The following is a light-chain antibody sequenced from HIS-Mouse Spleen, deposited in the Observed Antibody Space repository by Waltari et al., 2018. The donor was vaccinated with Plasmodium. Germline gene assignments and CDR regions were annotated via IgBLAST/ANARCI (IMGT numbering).Light chain of an antibody. CDR1: ALPNNY. Sequence: SSELTQPPSVSVSPGQTARITCPGDALPNNYAYWYQQKSGQAPVLVIYEDSKRPSGIPERFSGSSSGTMATLTISGAQVEDEADYYCYSTDSSGNHRVFGGGTKLTVL. CDR3: YSTDSSGNHRV. CDR2: EDS. J-gene: IGLJ3*02. V-gene: IGLV3-10*01.